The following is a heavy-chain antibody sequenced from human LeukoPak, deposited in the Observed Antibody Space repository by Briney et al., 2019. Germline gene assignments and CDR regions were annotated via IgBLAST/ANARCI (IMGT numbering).Heavy chain of an antibody. Sequence: GGSLRLSCAASGFTFGTYTMHWVRQAPGKGLEWVSSISTSGSYMYYADSVKGRFTISRDNAKNSLYLQMNSLRAEDTAVFYCARDLEDYNNYGELGIWGQGTLVTVSS. V-gene: IGHV3-21*01. CDR1: GFTFGTYT. CDR2: ISTSGSYM. J-gene: IGHJ4*02. D-gene: IGHD4-11*01. CDR3: ARDLEDYNNYGELGI.